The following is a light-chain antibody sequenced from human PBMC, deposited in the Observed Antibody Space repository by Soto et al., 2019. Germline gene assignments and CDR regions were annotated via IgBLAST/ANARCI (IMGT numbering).Light chain of an antibody. CDR2: GAS. CDR3: QQYGSSLWT. CDR1: QSVSSSY. Sequence: EIVLTQSPGTLSLSPGERATLSCRASQSVSSSYLAWYQQKPGQAPRLLIYGASSRATGIPDRFSGSWSGTDFTLTISRLEPEDFALYYCQQYGSSLWTFGQGTKVEIK. J-gene: IGKJ1*01. V-gene: IGKV3-20*01.